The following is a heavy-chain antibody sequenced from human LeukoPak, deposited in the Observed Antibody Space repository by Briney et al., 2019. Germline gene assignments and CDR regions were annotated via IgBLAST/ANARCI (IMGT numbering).Heavy chain of an antibody. Sequence: ASVKVSCKASGYTFTGYHMHWVRQAPGQGLEWMGWINPNSGATNYAHKLQGRVTMTRDTSISTAYLELSRLRSDDTAVYDCARGVERYSGYDAFDHWPQGTLDTVSS. D-gene: IGHD5-12*01. CDR3: ARGVERYSGYDAFDH. CDR1: GYTFTGYH. V-gene: IGHV1-2*02. J-gene: IGHJ4*02. CDR2: INPNSGAT.